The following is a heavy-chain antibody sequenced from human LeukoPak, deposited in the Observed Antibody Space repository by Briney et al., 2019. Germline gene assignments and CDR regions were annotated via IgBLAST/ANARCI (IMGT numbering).Heavy chain of an antibody. Sequence: GGSLRLSCAASGFTFSRHGINWVRQAPGKGLEWVSGIVPSGSISYYADSVKGRFTISRDNSKNTVSLHMNSLRAEDTALYYCARDLDWGAFDAWGQGTLVTVSS. D-gene: IGHD3-9*01. CDR2: IVPSGSIS. J-gene: IGHJ5*02. CDR3: ARDLDWGAFDA. CDR1: GFTFSRHG. V-gene: IGHV3-23*01.